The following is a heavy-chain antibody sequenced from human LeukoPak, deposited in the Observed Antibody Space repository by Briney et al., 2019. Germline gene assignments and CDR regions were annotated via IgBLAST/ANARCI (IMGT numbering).Heavy chain of an antibody. CDR2: ITSNSGYV. J-gene: IGHJ4*02. Sequence: GWSLRLSCPVSGFIFEDYAMHWVRQVPGKGLEWVSSITSNSGYVAYADSVKGRFSISRDNAKNSLYLQMNSLRTEDMAVYYCVQDSYAISSSGSTFASWGQGTLVTVSS. CDR3: VQDSYAISSSGSTFAS. V-gene: IGHV3-9*03. CDR1: GFIFEDYA. D-gene: IGHD2-2*01.